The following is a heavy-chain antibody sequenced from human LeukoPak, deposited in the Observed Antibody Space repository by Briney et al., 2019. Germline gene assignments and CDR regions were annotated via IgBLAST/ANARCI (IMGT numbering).Heavy chain of an antibody. CDR1: GYTFTGYY. J-gene: IGHJ4*02. CDR2: INPNSGGT. V-gene: IGHV1-2*04. Sequence: ASVKVSCKASGYTFTGYYMHWVRQAPGQGLEWMGWINPNSGGTNYAQKFQGWVTITRDTSISTAYMELSRLRSDDTAVYYCARELGDNKYYFDYWGQGTQVTVSS. D-gene: IGHD3-10*01. CDR3: ARELGDNKYYFDY.